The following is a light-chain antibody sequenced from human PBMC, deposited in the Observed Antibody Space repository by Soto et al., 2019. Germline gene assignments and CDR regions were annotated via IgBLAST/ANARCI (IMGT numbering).Light chain of an antibody. V-gene: IGLV1-44*01. CDR3: AAWDDSLDGHVV. CDR2: SNN. J-gene: IGLJ2*01. CDR1: SSNIGSNT. Sequence: QSVLTQPPSASGTPGQRVTLSCSGSSSNIGSNTVNWYQKLPGTAPELLIYSNNQRPSGVPDRFSGSKSGTSASLAISGLQSEDEADYYCAAWDDSLDGHVVFGGGTKLTVL.